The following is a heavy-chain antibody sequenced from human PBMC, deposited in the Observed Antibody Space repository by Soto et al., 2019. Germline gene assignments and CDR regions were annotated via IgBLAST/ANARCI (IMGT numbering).Heavy chain of an antibody. CDR2: IILIFGTA. J-gene: IGHJ3*02. Sequence: GASVKVSCKASGGTFSSYAISWVRQAPGQGLEWMGGIILIFGTANYAQKFQGRVTITADKSTSTAYMELSSLRSEDTAVYYCAREGFMGDAFDIWGQGTMVTVSS. CDR3: AREGFMGDAFDI. CDR1: GGTFSSYA. V-gene: IGHV1-69*06. D-gene: IGHD3-10*01.